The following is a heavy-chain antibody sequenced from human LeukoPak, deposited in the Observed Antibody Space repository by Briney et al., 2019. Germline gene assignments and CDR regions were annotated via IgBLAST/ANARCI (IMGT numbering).Heavy chain of an antibody. CDR3: AKNYCTGTYCYGYY. J-gene: IGHJ4*02. Sequence: PGGSLSLSCAASGFTFSNYAMTWVRQAPGKGLEWVSAVSAGGGDTYYADSVKGRFTISRDNSKSTLFLQMNRLRAEDTAVYYCAKNYCTGTYCYGYYWGQGTLVTVSS. D-gene: IGHD2-2*01. CDR1: GFTFSNYA. V-gene: IGHV3-23*01. CDR2: VSAGGGDT.